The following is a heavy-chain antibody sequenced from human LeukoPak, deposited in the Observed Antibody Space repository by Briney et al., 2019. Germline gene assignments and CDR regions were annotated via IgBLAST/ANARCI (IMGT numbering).Heavy chain of an antibody. Sequence: GGSLRLSCVASGFTFSSYAMSWVRQAPGKVLEWVSAISGSGGSTYYADSVKGRFTISRDNSKNTLYLQMNSLRAEDTAVYYCAKKYSSGYYYYFDYWGQGTPVTVSS. J-gene: IGHJ4*02. CDR2: ISGSGGST. CDR3: AKKYSSGYYYYFDY. D-gene: IGHD3-22*01. V-gene: IGHV3-23*01. CDR1: GFTFSSYA.